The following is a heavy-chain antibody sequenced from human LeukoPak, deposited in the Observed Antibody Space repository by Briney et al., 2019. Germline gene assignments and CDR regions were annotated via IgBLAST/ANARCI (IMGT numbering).Heavy chain of an antibody. CDR2: IYHSGST. V-gene: IGHV4-30-2*01. CDR3: AREPYSSDPYLGGPPYYFDY. Sequence: SETLSLTCTVSGGSISSGGCYWSWIRQPPGKGLEWIGYIYHSGSTYYNPSLKSRVTISVDRSKNQFSLKLSSVTAADTAVYYCAREPYSSDPYLGGPPYYFDYWGQGTLVTVSS. J-gene: IGHJ4*02. D-gene: IGHD5-18*01. CDR1: GGSISSGGCY.